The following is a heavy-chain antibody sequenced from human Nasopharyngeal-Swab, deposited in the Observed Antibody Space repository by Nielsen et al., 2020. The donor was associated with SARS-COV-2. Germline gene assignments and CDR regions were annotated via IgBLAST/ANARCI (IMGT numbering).Heavy chain of an antibody. CDR2: INDSGST. Sequence: WLRQCAATGLEWVGEINDSGSTNYNPSLKSRVTISVGTSKNQFSLKLRSVTAADTAVYYCARGDKRKAPRDYSYYYYMDVWGKGTTVTVSS. CDR3: ARGDKRKAPRDYSYYYYMDV. V-gene: IGHV4-34*01. J-gene: IGHJ6*03. D-gene: IGHD2-21*01.